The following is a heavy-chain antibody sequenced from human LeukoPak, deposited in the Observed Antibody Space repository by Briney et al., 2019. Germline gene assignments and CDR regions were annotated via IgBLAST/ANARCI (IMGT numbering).Heavy chain of an antibody. V-gene: IGHV1-2*06. CDR1: GYTFTDYY. J-gene: IGHJ4*02. CDR3: ARDFYMVRVVITDF. D-gene: IGHD3-10*01. Sequence: ASVKVSCKASGYTFTDYYMHWVRQAPGRGLEWIGRINPYSGGTHSAQKFQGRVTMTRDTSISTAYMELSRLRSDDTAVYYCARDFYMVRVVITDFWGQGTLVAVSS. CDR2: INPYSGGT.